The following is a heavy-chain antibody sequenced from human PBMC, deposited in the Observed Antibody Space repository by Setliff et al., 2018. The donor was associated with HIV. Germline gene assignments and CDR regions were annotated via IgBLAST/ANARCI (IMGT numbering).Heavy chain of an antibody. CDR2: INHSGST. Sequence: LSLTCAVYSGSFNGYSWTWIRQPPGKGLEWIGGINHSGSTNYNPSLKSRVTISVDTSKNLFSLRLSSVTASDTAVYYCARQAIFGYYDSSGYLDYWGQGTLVTVSS. CDR1: SGSFNGYS. V-gene: IGHV4-34*01. CDR3: ARQAIFGYYDSSGYLDY. J-gene: IGHJ4*02. D-gene: IGHD3-22*01.